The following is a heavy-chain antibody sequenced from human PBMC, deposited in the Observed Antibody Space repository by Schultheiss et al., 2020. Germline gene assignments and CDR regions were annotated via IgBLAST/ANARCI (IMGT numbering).Heavy chain of an antibody. CDR3: ARDLDDSSGYGNWFDP. CDR2: INPNSGGP. Sequence: GGSLRLSCKASGYTFTGYYMHWVRQAPGQGLEWMGRINPNSGGPNYAQKFQGRVTMTRDTSINTAYMELSRLRSDDPAVYYCARDLDDSSGYGNWFDPWGQGTLVTVSS. V-gene: IGHV1-2*06. CDR1: GYTFTGYY. D-gene: IGHD3-22*01. J-gene: IGHJ5*02.